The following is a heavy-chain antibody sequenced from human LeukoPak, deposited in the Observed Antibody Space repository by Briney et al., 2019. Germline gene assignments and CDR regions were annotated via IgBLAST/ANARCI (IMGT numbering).Heavy chain of an antibody. D-gene: IGHD3-16*01. Sequence: GASVKVSCKASGCTFTSYGISWVRQAPGQGLEWMGWISTYNDNTNYAQKFQGKVSMTTDTTTSTAYMELRSLRSDDTAVYYCARGRLEGAIDYWGQGTLVTVSS. CDR1: GCTFTSYG. CDR2: ISTYNDNT. CDR3: ARGRLEGAIDY. V-gene: IGHV1-18*01. J-gene: IGHJ4*02.